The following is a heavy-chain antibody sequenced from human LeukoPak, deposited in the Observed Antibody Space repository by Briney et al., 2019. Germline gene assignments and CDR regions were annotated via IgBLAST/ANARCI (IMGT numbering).Heavy chain of an antibody. CDR1: GYSISSGYY. D-gene: IGHD3-3*01. V-gene: IGHV4-38-2*01. CDR2: IYHSGST. CDR3: ARHGPYYDFWSGYYAGGLTFDY. Sequence: PSETLSLTCAVSGYSISSGYYWGWIRQPPGKGLEWIGSIYHSGSTYYNPSLKSRVTISVDTSKNQFSLKLSSVTAADTAVYYCARHGPYYDFWSGYYAGGLTFDYWGQGTLVTVSS. J-gene: IGHJ4*02.